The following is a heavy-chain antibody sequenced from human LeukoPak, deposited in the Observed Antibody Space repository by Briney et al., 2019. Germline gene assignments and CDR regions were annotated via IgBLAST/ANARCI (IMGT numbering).Heavy chain of an antibody. V-gene: IGHV3-7*01. CDR3: AIEGSGRSLDP. CDR1: GFIFSNVW. Sequence: GGSLRLSCAASGFIFSNVWMSWVRQAPGEGLEWVANIKQDGSQNYYVDSVKGRFTISRDTARNSLHLQINSLRAEDTAMYYCAIEGSGRSLDPWGQGTLVTVSS. D-gene: IGHD3-3*01. J-gene: IGHJ5*02. CDR2: IKQDGSQN.